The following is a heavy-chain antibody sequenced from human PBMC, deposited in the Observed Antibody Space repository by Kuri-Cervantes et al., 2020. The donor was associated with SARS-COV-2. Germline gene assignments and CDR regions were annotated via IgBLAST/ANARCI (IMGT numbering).Heavy chain of an antibody. V-gene: IGHV3-48*01. CDR1: GFTFSSYS. D-gene: IGHD3-22*01. J-gene: IGHJ4*02. CDR2: ISSSSSTI. CDR3: ARGDNYYDSSGHDY. Sequence: LSLTCAASGFTFSSYSMNWVRQAPGKGLEWVSYISSSSSTIYYADSVKGRFTISRDNAKNSLYLQMNSLRAEDTAVYYCARGDNYYDSSGHDYWGQGTLVTVSS.